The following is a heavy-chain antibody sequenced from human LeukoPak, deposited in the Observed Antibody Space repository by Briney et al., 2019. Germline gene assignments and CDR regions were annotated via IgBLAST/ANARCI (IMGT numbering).Heavy chain of an antibody. D-gene: IGHD6-6*01. V-gene: IGHV3-21*01. CDR1: GFTFSSYS. J-gene: IGHJ3*02. CDR2: ISSSSSYI. Sequence: AGGSLRLSCAASGFTFSSYSMNWVRRAPGKGLEWVSSISSSSSYIYYADSVKGRFTISRDNAKNSLYLQMNSLRAEDTAVYYCARAARIDAFDIWGQGTMVTVSS. CDR3: ARAARIDAFDI.